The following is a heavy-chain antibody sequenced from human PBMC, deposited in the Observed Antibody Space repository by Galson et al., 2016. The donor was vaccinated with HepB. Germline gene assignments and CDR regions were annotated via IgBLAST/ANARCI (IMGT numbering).Heavy chain of an antibody. Sequence: SLRLSCAASGFIFSRYNINWVRQGPGKGLEWVSYISSDSSSISYADSVKGRLTISRNNAKNLVYLQMNSLRDEDTAVYYCAREDYYYMDVWGKGPRSPSP. CDR1: GFIFSRYN. CDR3: AREDYYYMDV. V-gene: IGHV3-48*02. CDR2: ISSDSSSI. J-gene: IGHJ6*03.